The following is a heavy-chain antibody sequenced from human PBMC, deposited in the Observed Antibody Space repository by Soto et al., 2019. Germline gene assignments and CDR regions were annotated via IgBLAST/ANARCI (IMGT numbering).Heavy chain of an antibody. CDR1: GFTVDRNH. D-gene: IGHD4-17*01. CDR2: IYSGGTT. CDR3: ARDPGPLHEYGRDY. J-gene: IGHJ4*02. Sequence: GGSLRLSCAASGFTVDRNHMSWVRQAPGKGLEWVSVIYSGGTTYYADSVKGRFTVSRDVSKNTLYLQMNSLRAEDTAVYYCARDPGPLHEYGRDYWGQGTLVTVSS. V-gene: IGHV3-66*01.